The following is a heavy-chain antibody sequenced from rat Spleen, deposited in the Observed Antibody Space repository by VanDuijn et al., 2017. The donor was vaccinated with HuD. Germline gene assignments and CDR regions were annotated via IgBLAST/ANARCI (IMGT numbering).Heavy chain of an antibody. J-gene: IGHJ3*01. CDR1: GFTFNNYW. CDR3: TRHGGLRNWFAY. Sequence: EVQLVESGGGLVQPGRSLKLSCVASGFTFNNYWMTWIRQAPGKGLEWIASITNAGGSTYYSDSVKGRFTISRDDAKNIQYLQMDSLRSEDTATYYCTRHGGLRNWFAYWGQGTLVTVSS. D-gene: IGHD1-11*01. CDR2: ITNAGGST. V-gene: IGHV5-31*01.